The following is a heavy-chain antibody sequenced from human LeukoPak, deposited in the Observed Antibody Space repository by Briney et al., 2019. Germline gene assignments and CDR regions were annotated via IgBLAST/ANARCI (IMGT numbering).Heavy chain of an antibody. CDR1: GGSISSYY. Sequence: SETLSLTCTVSGGSISSYYWSWIRQPPGKGLEWIGYIYTSGSTNYNPSLKSRVTMSVDTSKNQFSLKLSSVTAADTAVYYCARVVPMVRGVIGIYYYYYMDVWGKGTTVTISS. V-gene: IGHV4-4*08. CDR3: ARVVPMVRGVIGIYYYYYMDV. D-gene: IGHD3-10*01. J-gene: IGHJ6*03. CDR2: IYTSGST.